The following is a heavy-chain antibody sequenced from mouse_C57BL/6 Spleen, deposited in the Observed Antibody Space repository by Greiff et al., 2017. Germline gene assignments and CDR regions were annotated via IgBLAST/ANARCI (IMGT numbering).Heavy chain of an antibody. CDR3: AKYSNSAMDY. J-gene: IGHJ4*01. CDR1: GYTFTSYW. CDR2: IDPSDSYT. V-gene: IGHV1-50*01. Sequence: QVQLQQPGAELVKPGASVKLSCKASGYTFTSYWMQWVKQRPGQGLEWIGEIDPSDSYTNYNQKFKGKATLTVDTSSSTAYMQLSSLTSEDSAVYYCAKYSNSAMDYWGQGTSVTVSS. D-gene: IGHD2-5*01.